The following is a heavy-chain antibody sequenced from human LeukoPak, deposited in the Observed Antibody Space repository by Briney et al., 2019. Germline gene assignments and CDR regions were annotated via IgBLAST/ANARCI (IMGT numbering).Heavy chain of an antibody. V-gene: IGHV4-34*01. CDR2: INHSGST. J-gene: IGHJ6*02. CDR1: GGSFSGYY. Sequence: PSETLSLTCAVYGGSFSGYYWSWIRQPPGKGLEWIGEINHSGSTNYNPSLKSRVTISVDTSKNQFSLKLSSVTAADTAVYYCARGRSLPYYYYYYGMDVWGQGTTVTVSS. CDR3: ARGRSLPYYYYYYGMDV.